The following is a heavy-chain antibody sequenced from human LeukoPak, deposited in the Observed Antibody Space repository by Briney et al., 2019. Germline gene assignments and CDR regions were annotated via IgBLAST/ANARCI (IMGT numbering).Heavy chain of an antibody. V-gene: IGHV4-59*01. CDR3: ARGGSSWAVVFDY. CDR2: IYYSGST. CDR1: GGSISSYY. D-gene: IGHD6-13*01. J-gene: IGHJ4*02. Sequence: PSETLSLTCTVSGGSISSYYWSWIRQPPGKGLEWIGYIYYSGSTNYNPSLKSRVTISVDTSKNQFSLKLDSVTAADTAVYYCARGGSSWAVVFDYWGRGTLVTVSS.